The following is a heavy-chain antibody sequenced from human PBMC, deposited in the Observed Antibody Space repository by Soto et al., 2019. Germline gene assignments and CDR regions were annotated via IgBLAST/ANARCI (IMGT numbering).Heavy chain of an antibody. D-gene: IGHD6-19*01. CDR1: GYTFTSYA. CDR2: INAGNGNT. CDR3: ARVAVAGTSLWWFDP. Sequence: GASVKVSCKASGYTFTSYAMHWVRQAPGQRLEWMGWINAGNGNTKYSQKFQGRVTITRDTSASTAYMELSSLRSEDTAVYYCARVAVAGTSLWWFDPWGQGTLVTVSS. J-gene: IGHJ5*02. V-gene: IGHV1-3*01.